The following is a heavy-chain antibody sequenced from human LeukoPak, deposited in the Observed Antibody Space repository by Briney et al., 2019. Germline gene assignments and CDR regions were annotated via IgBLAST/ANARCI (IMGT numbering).Heavy chain of an antibody. D-gene: IGHD3-22*01. J-gene: IGHJ4*02. Sequence: GSLRLSCAASGFIFNNYGLVWVRQAPGKGLEWVSAISNDGGGTTYADFVKGRFSVSRGNSKNTLFLQMNSLRAEDTALFYCAKGSSGYFFDLWGQGTLVTVSS. CDR3: AKGSSGYFFDL. CDR2: ISNDGGGT. V-gene: IGHV3-23*01. CDR1: GFIFNNYG.